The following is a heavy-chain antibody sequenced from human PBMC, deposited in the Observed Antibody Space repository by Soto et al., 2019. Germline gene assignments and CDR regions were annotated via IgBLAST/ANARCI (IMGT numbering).Heavy chain of an antibody. Sequence: GGSLRLSCAASGFTFSSYSMNWVRQAPGKGLEWVSSISSSSSYIYYADSVKGRFTISRDNAKNSLYLQMNSLRAEDTAVYYCASSDFWSGHVDYWGQGTLVTVSS. CDR2: ISSSSSYI. D-gene: IGHD3-3*01. J-gene: IGHJ4*02. CDR3: ASSDFWSGHVDY. V-gene: IGHV3-21*01. CDR1: GFTFSSYS.